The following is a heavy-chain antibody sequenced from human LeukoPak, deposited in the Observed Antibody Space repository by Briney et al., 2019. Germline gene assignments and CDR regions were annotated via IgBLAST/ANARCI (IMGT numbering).Heavy chain of an antibody. D-gene: IGHD6-13*01. Sequence: SGGSLRLSCAVSGITLSNYGMSWVRQAPGKGLEWVANIKQDGSEKYYVDSVKGRLTISRDNAKNSLYLQMNSLRAEDTAVYYCARYSSSWYDWYYYYMDVWGKGTTVTVS. V-gene: IGHV3-7*01. J-gene: IGHJ6*03. CDR1: GITLSNYG. CDR2: IKQDGSEK. CDR3: ARYSSSWYDWYYYYMDV.